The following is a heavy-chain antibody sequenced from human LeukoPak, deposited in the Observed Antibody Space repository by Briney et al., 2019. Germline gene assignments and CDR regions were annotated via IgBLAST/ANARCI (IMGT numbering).Heavy chain of an antibody. CDR2: IYYSGST. V-gene: IGHV4-39*01. Sequence: PSETLSLTSTVSGGSISSSTYYWGWIRRPPGKGLEWIGSIYYSGSTYYNPSLKSRVTVSVDTSKNQFSLNLSSVTAADTAVYYCVRGSTLRHYQYWGQGTLVTASS. CDR1: GGSISSSTYY. J-gene: IGHJ4*02. CDR3: VRGSTLRHYQY. D-gene: IGHD3-16*01.